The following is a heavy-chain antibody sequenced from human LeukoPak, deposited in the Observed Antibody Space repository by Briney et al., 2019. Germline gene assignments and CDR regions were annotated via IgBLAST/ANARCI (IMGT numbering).Heavy chain of an antibody. J-gene: IGHJ4*02. CDR3: ARRQSRDY. V-gene: IGHV5-51*01. CDR1: GYPFKSFW. Sequence: GGSLKTPWKGPGYPFKSFWIGWVRQIPGKGLEWMGIFYSGYSELIHSPPFQGQVPIPPDKSLTHAYLQWRSLKASDSALYDLARRQSRDYWGQGALVTVSS. CDR2: FYSGYSEL.